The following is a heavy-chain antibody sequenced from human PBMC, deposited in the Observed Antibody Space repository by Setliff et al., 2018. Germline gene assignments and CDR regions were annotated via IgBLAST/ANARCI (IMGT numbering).Heavy chain of an antibody. D-gene: IGHD6-13*01. J-gene: IGHJ4*02. CDR3: TTGGSSWYARFDY. CDR1: GFTFSRYW. V-gene: IGHV3-7*01. CDR2: IKEDGSEK. Sequence: GSLRLSCAASGFTFSRYWMSWVRQAPGKGLEWVANIKEDGSEKYYVDSVKGRFTMSRDNAKNSLYLQMNSLRAEDTAVYYCTTGGSSWYARFDYWGQGSLVTSPQ.